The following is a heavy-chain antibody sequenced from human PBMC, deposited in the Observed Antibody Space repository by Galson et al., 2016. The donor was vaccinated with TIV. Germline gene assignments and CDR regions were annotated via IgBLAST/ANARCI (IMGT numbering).Heavy chain of an antibody. V-gene: IGHV2-5*02. CDR2: IYWDDGK. CDR3: AHFNSQAWESHYIDTGCEDAFDI. D-gene: IGHD1-26*01. CDR1: GFPLSTSGVG. Sequence: PALVKPTQTLTLTCTFSGFPLSTSGVGVGWIRQPPGKALEWLALIYWDDGKRYSPSLKSRLTLTKDTSKNHLVLIMTNMDPVDTAPYYCAHFNSQAWESHYIDTGCEDAFDIWGQGTMVTVSS. J-gene: IGHJ3*02.